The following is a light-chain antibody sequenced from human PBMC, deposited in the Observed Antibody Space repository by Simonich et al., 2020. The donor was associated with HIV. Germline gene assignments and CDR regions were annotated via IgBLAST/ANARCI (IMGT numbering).Light chain of an antibody. CDR1: QSVSIN. CDR3: QQYNNWWT. Sequence: EIVMTQSPATLSVSPGERATLSCMASQSVSINLAWYQQKPGQAPRLLIYGASTRATGIPARFSGSGSGTEFTLTISSLQSEDFAVYYCQQYNNWWTFGQGTKVEIK. J-gene: IGKJ1*01. CDR2: GAS. V-gene: IGKV3-15*01.